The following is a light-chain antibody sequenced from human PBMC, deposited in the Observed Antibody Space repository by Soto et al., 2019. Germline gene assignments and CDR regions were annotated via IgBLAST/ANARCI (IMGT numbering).Light chain of an antibody. CDR1: NIGSKS. J-gene: IGLJ1*01. CDR3: QVWDSSSDHYV. Sequence: SYELTQPPSVSVAPGRTATITRGGNNIGSKSVHWYHQKPGQAPVLVVYDDDDRPSGLPERITGSNSGNTATLTISMVEAGDEADYYCQVWDSSSDHYVFGNGTKVNVL. CDR2: DDD. V-gene: IGLV3-21*02.